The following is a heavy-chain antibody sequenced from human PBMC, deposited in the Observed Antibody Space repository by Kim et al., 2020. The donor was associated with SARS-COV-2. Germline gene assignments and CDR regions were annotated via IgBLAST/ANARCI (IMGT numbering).Heavy chain of an antibody. Sequence: TPSLRSRVTISVDTSKNQFSLKLSSVTAADTAVYYCASAIAAAGTWAFDYRGQGTLVTVSS. V-gene: IGHV4-39*01. J-gene: IGHJ4*02. D-gene: IGHD6-13*01. CDR3: ASAIAAAGTWAFDY.